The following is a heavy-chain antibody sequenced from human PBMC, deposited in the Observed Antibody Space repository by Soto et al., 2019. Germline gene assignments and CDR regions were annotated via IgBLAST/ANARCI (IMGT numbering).Heavy chain of an antibody. CDR3: ARDLAAADY. CDR1: GGSISSYY. D-gene: IGHD6-13*01. Sequence: KASETLSLTCTVSGGSISSYYWSWIRQPPGKGLEWIGYIYYSGSTNYNPPLKSRVTISVDTSKNQFSLKLSSVTAADTAVYYCARDLAAADYWGQGTLVTVSS. V-gene: IGHV4-59*01. J-gene: IGHJ4*02. CDR2: IYYSGST.